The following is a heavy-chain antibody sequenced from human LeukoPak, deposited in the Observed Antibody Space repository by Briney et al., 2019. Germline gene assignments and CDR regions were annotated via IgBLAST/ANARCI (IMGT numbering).Heavy chain of an antibody. D-gene: IGHD3-22*01. J-gene: IGHJ3*01. CDR2: INPNSGGT. CDR1: GYSLTGHY. Sequence: ASVKVSCKPSGYSLTGHYMHWVRQAPGQGLEWMGWINPNSGGTSFAQKFQGRVTMTRDTSISTAYMELSRLRFDDTAVYYCARDRAYSSGRDDTFDLWGQGTVVIVSS. CDR3: ARDRAYSSGRDDTFDL. V-gene: IGHV1-2*02.